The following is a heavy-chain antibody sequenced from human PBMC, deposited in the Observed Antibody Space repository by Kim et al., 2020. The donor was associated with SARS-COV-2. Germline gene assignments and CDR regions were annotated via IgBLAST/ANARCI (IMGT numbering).Heavy chain of an antibody. D-gene: IGHD6-6*01. CDR3: ARAEVEGIAARRYYYYYGMDV. Sequence: SVKVSCKASGGTFSSYAISWVRKAPGQGLEWMGGIIPIFGTANYAQKFQGRVTITADESTSTAYMELSSLRSEDTAVYYCARAEVEGIAARRYYYYYGMDVWGQGTTVTVSS. V-gene: IGHV1-69*13. CDR1: GGTFSSYA. CDR2: IIPIFGTA. J-gene: IGHJ6*02.